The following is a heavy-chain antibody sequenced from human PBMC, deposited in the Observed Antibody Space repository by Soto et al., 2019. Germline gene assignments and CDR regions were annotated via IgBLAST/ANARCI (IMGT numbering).Heavy chain of an antibody. Sequence: ASVKVSCKASGYTFTSYYMHWVRQAPGQGLEWMGIINPSGGSTSYAQKFQGRVTMTRDTSTSTVYMELSSLRSEDTAVYYCAGRLGYCSGGSCYFDDAFDIWGQGTMVTVSS. J-gene: IGHJ3*02. CDR2: INPSGGST. D-gene: IGHD2-15*01. V-gene: IGHV1-46*01. CDR1: GYTFTSYY. CDR3: AGRLGYCSGGSCYFDDAFDI.